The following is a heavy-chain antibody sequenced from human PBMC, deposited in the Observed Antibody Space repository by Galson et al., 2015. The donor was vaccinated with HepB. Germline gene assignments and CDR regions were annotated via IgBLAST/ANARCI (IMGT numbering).Heavy chain of an antibody. V-gene: IGHV3-7*05. CDR3: ARVKRGEWYSYDYYGMDV. Sequence: SLRLSCAASGFISRMYWMNWVRQAPGKGLEWVANIKEDGSEKNYVDSVKGRFTISRDNAKNSLYLQMNSLRAEDTAVYYCARVKRGEWYSYDYYGMDVWGQGTTVTVSS. J-gene: IGHJ6*02. D-gene: IGHD3-10*01. CDR1: GFISRMYW. CDR2: IKEDGSEK.